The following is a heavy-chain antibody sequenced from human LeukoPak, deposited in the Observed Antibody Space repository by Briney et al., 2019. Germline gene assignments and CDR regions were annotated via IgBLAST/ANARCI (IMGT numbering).Heavy chain of an antibody. V-gene: IGHV3-72*01. D-gene: IGHD2-8*01. Sequence: GGSLRLSCAASGFTLSDQYVDWVRQAPGKGLEWVGRTRNKANSYTTEYAASVRGRFSISRDDSKNSLYLQMNSLKTEDTAVYYCVRRTYAAFDIWGQGTMVTVFS. CDR1: GFTLSDQY. CDR2: TRNKANSYTT. J-gene: IGHJ3*02. CDR3: VRRTYAAFDI.